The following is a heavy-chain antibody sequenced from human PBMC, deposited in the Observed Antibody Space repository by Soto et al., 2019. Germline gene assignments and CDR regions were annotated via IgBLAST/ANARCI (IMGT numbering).Heavy chain of an antibody. Sequence: QVQLQESGPGLVKPSQTLSLTCTVSGGSISSGGYYLSWIRQHPGKGLAWIGYIYYSGSTYYNPSLKSRVTISEDTSKNQFSLKLSSVTAADTAVYYCARDGGYYGSGSYLAFDIWGQGTMVTVSS. D-gene: IGHD3-10*01. J-gene: IGHJ3*02. CDR2: IYYSGST. V-gene: IGHV4-31*03. CDR3: ARDGGYYGSGSYLAFDI. CDR1: GGSISSGGYY.